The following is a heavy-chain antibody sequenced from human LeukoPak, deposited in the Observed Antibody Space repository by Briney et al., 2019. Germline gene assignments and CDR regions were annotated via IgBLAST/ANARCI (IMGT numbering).Heavy chain of an antibody. V-gene: IGHV1-2*06. J-gene: IGHJ4*02. Sequence: ASVKVSCKASGYTFTGYYMHWVRQAPGQGLEWMGRINPNSGSTNYAQKFQGRVTMTRDTSISSAYMELSRLRSDDTAVYYCARGGDYYDSSGYYYPAVDYWGQGTLVTVSS. CDR2: INPNSGST. CDR3: ARGGDYYDSSGYYYPAVDY. D-gene: IGHD3-22*01. CDR1: GYTFTGYY.